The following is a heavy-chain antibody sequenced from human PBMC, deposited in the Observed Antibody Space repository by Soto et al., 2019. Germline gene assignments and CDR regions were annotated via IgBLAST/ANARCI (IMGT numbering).Heavy chain of an antibody. CDR1: GYTFTSYA. V-gene: IGHV1-3*01. CDR3: ASRRRSKEVAGGNWFDP. D-gene: IGHD6-19*01. Sequence: ASVKVSCQASGYTFTSYAMHWVRQAPGQRLEWMGWINAGNGNTKYSQKFQGRVTITRDTSASTAYMELSSLRSEETAVYYCASRRRSKEVAGGNWFDPWGQGTLVTVSS. CDR2: INAGNGNT. J-gene: IGHJ5*02.